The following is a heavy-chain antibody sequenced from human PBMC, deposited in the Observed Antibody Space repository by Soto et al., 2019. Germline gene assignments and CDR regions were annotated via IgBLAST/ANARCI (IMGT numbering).Heavy chain of an antibody. CDR2: ISAYNGNT. D-gene: IGHD3-22*01. CDR3: ARGPPGDYYDSSGYYRTFDY. Sequence: GASVKVSCKASGYTFTSYGISWVRQAPGQGLEWMEWISAYNGNTNYAQKLQGRVTMTTDTSTSTAYMELRSLRSDDTAVYYCARGPPGDYYDSSGYYRTFDYWGQGALVTVSS. CDR1: GYTFTSYG. J-gene: IGHJ4*02. V-gene: IGHV1-18*04.